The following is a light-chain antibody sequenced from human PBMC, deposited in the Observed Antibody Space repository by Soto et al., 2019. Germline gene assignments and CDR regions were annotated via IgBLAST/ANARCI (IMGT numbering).Light chain of an antibody. CDR1: QSISTW. J-gene: IGKJ1*01. CDR2: DAS. V-gene: IGKV1-5*01. CDR3: QQYHTYLT. Sequence: DIQMTQSPSTLSASVGDRVTITCRASQSISTWLAWYQQKPGKAPNLLIYDASNLESGVPSRFSGSGSGTEFNLTINSLQPDDVATYYCQQYHTYLTFGQGTKVEIK.